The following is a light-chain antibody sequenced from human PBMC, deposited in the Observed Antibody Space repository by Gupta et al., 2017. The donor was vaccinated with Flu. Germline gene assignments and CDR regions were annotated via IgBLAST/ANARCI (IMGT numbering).Light chain of an antibody. V-gene: IGKV1-9*01. Sequence: DIQLTQSPSFLSASVGDRVTITFRASQDISSYLAWYQPKAGKAPKLLIYAASTVQSGVPSRFTGSGSGTEFTMTISRLQPEDFATDYCLHLNSYPYTFGHGTKVDIK. CDR3: LHLNSYPYT. CDR1: QDISSY. J-gene: IGKJ3*01. CDR2: AAS.